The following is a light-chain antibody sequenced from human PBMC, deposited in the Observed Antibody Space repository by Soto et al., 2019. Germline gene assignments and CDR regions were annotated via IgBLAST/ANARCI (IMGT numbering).Light chain of an antibody. CDR3: QQLNTFPTT. Sequence: DIQLTQSPSFLSASVGDRVTITCRASQGISSYLAWYQQTPGKAPKLLNYASSTLKSGVPSRFSGSGSGTEFLLTISNLQTGDFATFFCQQLNTFPTTFGQGTRL. V-gene: IGKV1-9*01. CDR2: ASS. CDR1: QGISSY. J-gene: IGKJ5*01.